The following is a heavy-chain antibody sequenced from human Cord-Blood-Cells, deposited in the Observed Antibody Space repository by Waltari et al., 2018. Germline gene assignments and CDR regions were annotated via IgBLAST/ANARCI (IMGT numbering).Heavy chain of an antibody. CDR1: ADSVSSNTSP. J-gene: IGHJ4*02. Sequence: QVQLQQSGPGLVQPSQTLSLTCALSADSVSSNTSPCTSLRQSPSRGLEWLGRTYYRSKGYNDYAVSVKSRITINPDTSKNQFSLQLNSVTPEDTAVYYCARGPREQWLDYWGQGTLVTVSS. CDR2: TYYRSKGYN. D-gene: IGHD6-19*01. CDR3: ARGPREQWLDY. V-gene: IGHV6-1*01.